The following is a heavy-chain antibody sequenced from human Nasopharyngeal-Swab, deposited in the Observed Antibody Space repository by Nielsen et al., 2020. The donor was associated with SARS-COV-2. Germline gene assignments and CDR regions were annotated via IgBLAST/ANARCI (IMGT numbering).Heavy chain of an antibody. CDR1: GFTFSSYW. CDR3: ARDGHDFWSGYHGWFDP. Sequence: GESLKISCAASGFTFSSYWMSWVRQAPGKGLEWVANIKQDGSEKYYVDSVKGRFTISRDNAKNSLYLQMNSLRAEDTAVYYCARDGHDFWSGYHGWFDPWGQGTLVTVSS. D-gene: IGHD3-3*01. J-gene: IGHJ5*02. CDR2: IKQDGSEK. V-gene: IGHV3-7*01.